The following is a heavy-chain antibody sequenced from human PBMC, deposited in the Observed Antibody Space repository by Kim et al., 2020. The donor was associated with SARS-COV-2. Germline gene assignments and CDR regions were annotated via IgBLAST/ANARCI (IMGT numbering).Heavy chain of an antibody. V-gene: IGHV1-69*13. Sequence: SVKVSCKASGGTFSSYAISWVRQAPGQGLEWMGGIIPIFGTANYAQKFQGRVTITADESTSTAYMELSSLRSEDTAVYYCARDPVESGSPAHYFDYWGQGTLVTVSS. CDR1: GGTFSSYA. CDR3: ARDPVESGSPAHYFDY. J-gene: IGHJ4*02. CDR2: IIPIFGTA. D-gene: IGHD1-26*01.